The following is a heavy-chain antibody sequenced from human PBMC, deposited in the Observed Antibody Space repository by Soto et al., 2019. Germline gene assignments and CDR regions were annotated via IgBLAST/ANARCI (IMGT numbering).Heavy chain of an antibody. CDR1: GGSISSGGYY. CDR2: IYYSGST. J-gene: IGHJ4*02. V-gene: IGHV4-31*03. CDR3: AIQGGYSYGYPASAFDY. Sequence: TLSLTCTVSGGSISSGGYYWSWIRQHPGKGLEWIGYIYYSGSTYYNPSLKSRVTISVDTSKNQFSLKLSSVTAADTAVYNCAIQGGYSYGYPASAFDYWGQGTLVTVSS. D-gene: IGHD5-18*01.